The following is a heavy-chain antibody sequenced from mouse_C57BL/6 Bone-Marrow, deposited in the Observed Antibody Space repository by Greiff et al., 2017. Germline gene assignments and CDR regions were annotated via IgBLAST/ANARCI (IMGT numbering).Heavy chain of an antibody. D-gene: IGHD1-1*01. Sequence: LQESGPELVKPGASVKISCKASGYSFTSYYIHWVKQRPGQGLEWIGWIYPGSGNTKYNEKFKGKATLTADTSSSTAYMQLSSLTSEDSAVYYCARLGYGSSLVVPYYFDYWGQGTTLTVSS. J-gene: IGHJ2*01. CDR3: ARLGYGSSLVVPYYFDY. CDR1: GYSFTSYY. CDR2: IYPGSGNT. V-gene: IGHV1-66*01.